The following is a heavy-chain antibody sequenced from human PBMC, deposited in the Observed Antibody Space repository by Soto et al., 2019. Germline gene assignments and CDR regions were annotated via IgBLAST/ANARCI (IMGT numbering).Heavy chain of an antibody. CDR3: AKASAPGGTYFPLWF. J-gene: IGHJ4*02. V-gene: IGHV3-23*01. D-gene: IGHD1-26*01. CDR1: GFIFSSYG. CDR2: ISGSGGST. Sequence: GGSLRLSCAASGFIFSSYGMSWVRQAPGKGLEWVSSISGSGGSTYYADSVKGRFTISRDNSKNTLYLQMNSLRAEDTAVYYCAKASAPGGTYFPLWFWGQGTLVTVSS.